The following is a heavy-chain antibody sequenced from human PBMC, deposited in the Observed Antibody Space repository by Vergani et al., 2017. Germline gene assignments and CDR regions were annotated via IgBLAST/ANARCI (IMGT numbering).Heavy chain of an antibody. Sequence: QVQLVQSGAEVKKPGSSVKVSCKASGVTFSSYAISWVRQAPGQGLEWMGRIIPILGIANYAQKFQGRVTITADKSTSTAYMELSSMRSEDTAVYYCARCITIFGVVMSNYYYYMDVWGKGTTVTVSS. CDR2: IIPILGIA. CDR3: ARCITIFGVVMSNYYYYMDV. V-gene: IGHV1-69*04. CDR1: GVTFSSYA. J-gene: IGHJ6*03. D-gene: IGHD3-3*01.